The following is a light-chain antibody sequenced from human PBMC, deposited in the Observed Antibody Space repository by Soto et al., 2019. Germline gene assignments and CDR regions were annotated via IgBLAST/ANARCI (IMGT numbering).Light chain of an antibody. CDR3: CSSYGGSYSYV. CDR2: SDN. CDR1: SSNIGTYS. V-gene: IGLV1-44*01. J-gene: IGLJ1*01. Sequence: VLTQPPSASGTPGQRVTISCSGSSSNIGTYSVSWYQQFPGTAPRLLIYSDNQRPSGVPDRFSASKSGASASLAISGLQSEDEADYYCCSSYGGSYSYVFGTGTKVTVL.